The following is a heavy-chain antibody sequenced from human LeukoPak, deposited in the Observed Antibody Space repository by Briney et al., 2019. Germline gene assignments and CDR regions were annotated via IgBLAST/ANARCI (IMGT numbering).Heavy chain of an antibody. D-gene: IGHD6-13*01. CDR3: ARVKEAAADG. V-gene: IGHV3-7*01. CDR1: GFTFSSYW. Sequence: PGGSLRLSCPASGFTFSSYWMSWVRQAPGKGLEWVANIKQDGSEKYYVDSVKGRFTISRDNAKNSLYLQMNSLRAEDTAVYYCARVKEAAADGWGQGTLVTASS. J-gene: IGHJ4*02. CDR2: IKQDGSEK.